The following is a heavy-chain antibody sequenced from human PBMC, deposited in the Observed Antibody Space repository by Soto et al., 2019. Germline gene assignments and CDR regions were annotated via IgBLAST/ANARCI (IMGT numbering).Heavy chain of an antibody. CDR2: ISYDGSNK. CDR1: GFTFSSYG. D-gene: IGHD3-9*01. Sequence: PGGSLRLSCAASGFTFSSYGMHWVRQAPGKGLEWVAVISYDGSNKHYADSVKGRFTISRDNSKHMLFLQMSSLRVDDTAVYYCAKDRDPDGIWTFDSWGQGTLVTVSS. J-gene: IGHJ5*01. CDR3: AKDRDPDGIWTFDS. V-gene: IGHV3-30*18.